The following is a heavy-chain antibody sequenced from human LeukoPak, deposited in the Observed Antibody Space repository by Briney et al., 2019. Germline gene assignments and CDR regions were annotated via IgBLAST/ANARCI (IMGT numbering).Heavy chain of an antibody. CDR2: ISYSGST. V-gene: IGHV4-59*01. J-gene: IGHJ6*02. CDR1: GGTIRSYY. D-gene: IGHD1-26*01. Sequence: SETLSLTCSVSGGTIRSYYWSWIRQPPGKGLEWIGYISYSGSTKYNPSLESRVTISVDTSKSQFSLKLRSVTAADTAVYYCARDRTYSDSSTTYFYGMDVWGHGTTVTVSS. CDR3: ARDRTYSDSSTTYFYGMDV.